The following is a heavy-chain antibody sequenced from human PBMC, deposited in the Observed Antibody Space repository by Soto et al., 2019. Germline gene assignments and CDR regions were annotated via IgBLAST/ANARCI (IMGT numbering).Heavy chain of an antibody. J-gene: IGHJ1*01. V-gene: IGHV3-33*06. CDR1: GFTFSSYG. D-gene: IGHD3-16*02. Sequence: GGSLRLSCAASGFTFSSYGMHWARQAPGKGLEWVAIIWYDGGNKYYADSVKGRFTISRDNSKNTLYLQMNSLRDDDTAIYYCAKRRLNTITSLSDWWGQGVRVTVSS. CDR2: IWYDGGNK. CDR3: AKRRLNTITSLSDW.